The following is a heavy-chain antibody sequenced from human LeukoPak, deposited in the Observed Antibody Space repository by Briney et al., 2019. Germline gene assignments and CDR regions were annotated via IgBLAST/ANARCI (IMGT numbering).Heavy chain of an antibody. CDR1: GGSVSSNIYY. CDR3: ARDPCTHGVCYTFDY. D-gene: IGHD2-8*01. V-gene: IGHV4-61*01. J-gene: IGHJ4*02. Sequence: SETLSLTCTVYGGSVSSNIYYWNWIRQPPGMGLEWIGYIYYSGSTNYNPSLKSRVTMSVDTSKNQFSLKLNSVTAADTAVYYCARDPCTHGVCYTFDYWGQGTLVTVSS. CDR2: IYYSGST.